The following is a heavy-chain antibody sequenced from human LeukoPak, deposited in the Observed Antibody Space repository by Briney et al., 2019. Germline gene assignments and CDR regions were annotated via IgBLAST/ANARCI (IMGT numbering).Heavy chain of an antibody. Sequence: VASVKVSCKASGGTFSSYTISWVRQAPGQGLEWMGRIIPILGIANYAQKFQGRVTITTDESTSTAYMELSRLRSDDTAVYYCARDTPDYYDSSGYYQPLDYWGQGTLVTVSS. CDR1: GGTFSSYT. V-gene: IGHV1-69*16. CDR3: ARDTPDYYDSSGYYQPLDY. CDR2: IIPILGIA. J-gene: IGHJ4*02. D-gene: IGHD3-22*01.